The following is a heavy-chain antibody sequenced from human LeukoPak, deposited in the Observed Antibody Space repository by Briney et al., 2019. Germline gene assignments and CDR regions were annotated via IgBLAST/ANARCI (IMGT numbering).Heavy chain of an antibody. CDR3: AKSERLQLWSTSFDY. V-gene: IGHV3-73*01. D-gene: IGHD5-18*01. CDR1: GFTFSGSA. Sequence: GGSLRLSCAASGFTFSGSALHWVRQASGKGLEWVGRIRSTANGYATAYAASVKGRFTISRDDSKNTAYLQMDSLKTEDTAVYYCAKSERLQLWSTSFDYWGQGTLVTVSS. J-gene: IGHJ4*02. CDR2: IRSTANGYAT.